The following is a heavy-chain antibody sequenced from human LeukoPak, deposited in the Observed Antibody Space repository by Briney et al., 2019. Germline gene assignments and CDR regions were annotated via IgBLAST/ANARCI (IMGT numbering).Heavy chain of an antibody. CDR2: IYTSGST. Sequence: SETLSLTCTVSGGSISSYYWSWIRQPAGKGLEWIGRIYTSGSTNYNPSLKSRVTMSVDTSKNQFSLKLSSVTAADTAVYHCARGLFSYGDYDPLDYFDYWGQGTLVTVSS. J-gene: IGHJ4*02. D-gene: IGHD4-17*01. CDR3: ARGLFSYGDYDPLDYFDY. CDR1: GGSISSYY. V-gene: IGHV4-4*07.